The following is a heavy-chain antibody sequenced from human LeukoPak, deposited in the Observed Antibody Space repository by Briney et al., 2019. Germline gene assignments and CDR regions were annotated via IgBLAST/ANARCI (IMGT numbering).Heavy chain of an antibody. CDR1: GGTFSSYA. Sequence: SVKVSCKASGGTFSSYAISWVRQAPGQGLEWMGRIIPIFGIANYAQKFQGRATITVDKSTSTAYMELSSLRSEDTAVYYCARDREYDSSGYYWFDPWGQGTLVTVSS. CDR2: IIPIFGIA. V-gene: IGHV1-69*04. D-gene: IGHD3-22*01. J-gene: IGHJ5*02. CDR3: ARDREYDSSGYYWFDP.